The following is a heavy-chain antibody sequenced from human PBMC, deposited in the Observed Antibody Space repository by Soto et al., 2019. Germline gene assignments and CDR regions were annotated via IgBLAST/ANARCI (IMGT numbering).Heavy chain of an antibody. CDR2: ISSSSSTI. CDR1: GFTFSSYS. D-gene: IGHD3-22*01. J-gene: IGHJ4*02. CDR3: ARDYYDSSGYSADFDY. Sequence: EVQLVESGGGLVQPGGSLRLSCAASGFTFSSYSMNWVRQAPGKGLEWVSYISSSSSTIYYADSVKVRFTISRDNAKNSLYLQMNSLRAEDTAVYYCARDYYDSSGYSADFDYWGQGTLVTVSS. V-gene: IGHV3-48*01.